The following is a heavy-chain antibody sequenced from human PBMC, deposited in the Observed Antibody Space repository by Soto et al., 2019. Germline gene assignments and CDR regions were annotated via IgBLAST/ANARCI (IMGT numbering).Heavy chain of an antibody. J-gene: IGHJ6*02. Sequence: SETLSLTCAVYGGSFSGYYWSWIRQPPGKGLEWIGEINHSGSTNYNPSLKSRVTISVDTSKNQFSLKLSSVTAADTAVYYCARGPPYYDFWSGYSLRGPVMDVGGQGTTVTVSS. D-gene: IGHD3-3*01. CDR2: INHSGST. CDR1: GGSFSGYY. CDR3: ARGPPYYDFWSGYSLRGPVMDV. V-gene: IGHV4-34*01.